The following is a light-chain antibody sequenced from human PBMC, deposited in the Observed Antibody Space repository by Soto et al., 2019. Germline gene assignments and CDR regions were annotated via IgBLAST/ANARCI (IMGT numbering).Light chain of an antibody. Sequence: DIQLTQSPSFLSASVGDRVTITCRASQNINNWLARYQQKPGKAPNLLIYDASSLQSAVPSRFSGYGSGTEFTLTISSLQPDDFATYYCQQYNTYWTFGQGTKVDIK. V-gene: IGKV1-5*01. CDR2: DAS. J-gene: IGKJ1*01. CDR1: QNINNW. CDR3: QQYNTYWT.